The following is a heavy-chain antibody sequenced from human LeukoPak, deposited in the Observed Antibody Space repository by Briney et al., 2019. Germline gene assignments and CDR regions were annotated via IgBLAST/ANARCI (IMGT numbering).Heavy chain of an antibody. J-gene: IGHJ6*03. CDR1: GYTFTSYD. Sequence: ASVKVSCKASGYTFTSYDINWVRQAAGQGLEWMGWMNPNSGNTGYAQKFQGRVTMTRNTSISTAYMELSSLRSEDTAVYYCARTVGAIFGVVISALDYYYYMDVWGKGTTVTVSS. D-gene: IGHD3-3*01. V-gene: IGHV1-8*01. CDR2: MNPNSGNT. CDR3: ARTVGAIFGVVISALDYYYYMDV.